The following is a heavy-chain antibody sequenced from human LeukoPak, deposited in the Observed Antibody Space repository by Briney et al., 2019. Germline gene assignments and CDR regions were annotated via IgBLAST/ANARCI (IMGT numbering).Heavy chain of an antibody. CDR3: ARRSRHIYYYYMDV. CDR1: GYSFTSYW. D-gene: IGHD1-26*01. Sequence: GESLKISCKGSGYSFTSYWVAWARQMPGKGLEWMGIIYPGDSDTRYGPSFQGQVTISADKAISTAYLQWSSLKASDTAMYYCARRSRHIYYYYMDVWGKGTTVTVSS. V-gene: IGHV5-51*01. CDR2: IYPGDSDT. J-gene: IGHJ6*03.